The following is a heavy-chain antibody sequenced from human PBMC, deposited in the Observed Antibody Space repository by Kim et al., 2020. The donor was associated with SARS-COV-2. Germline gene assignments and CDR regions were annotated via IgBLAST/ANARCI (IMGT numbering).Heavy chain of an antibody. Sequence: STYYAASAKGRLTISRDNSKNTLYLQMNSLRAEDTAVYYCANNNYIWGSYWGQGTLVTVSS. J-gene: IGHJ4*02. V-gene: IGHV3-23*01. CDR2: ST. D-gene: IGHD3-16*01. CDR3: ANNNYIWGSY.